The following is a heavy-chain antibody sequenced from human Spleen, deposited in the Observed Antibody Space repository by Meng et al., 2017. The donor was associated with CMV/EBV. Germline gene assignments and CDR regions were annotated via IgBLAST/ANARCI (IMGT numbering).Heavy chain of an antibody. D-gene: IGHD3-9*01. J-gene: IGHJ4*02. V-gene: IGHV1-18*01. Sequence: ASVKVSCKASGYTFTSYGISWVRQAPGQGLEWMGLISAHDGNTNYAPKFQGRVTMTTDTSTSTAYMVLRSLRSDDTAMYYCARVTPTRLVDYWGQGTLVTVSS. CDR3: ARVTPTRLVDY. CDR1: GYTFTSYG. CDR2: ISAHDGNT.